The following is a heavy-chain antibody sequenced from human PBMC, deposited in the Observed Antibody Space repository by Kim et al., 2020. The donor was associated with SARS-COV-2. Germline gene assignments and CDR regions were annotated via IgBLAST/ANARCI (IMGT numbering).Heavy chain of an antibody. D-gene: IGHD3-10*01. Sequence: GGSLRLSCAASGFTVSSNYMSWVRQAPGKGLEWVSVIYSGGSTYYADSVKGRFTISRDNSKNTLYLQMNSLRAEDTAVYYCARDRWFGEYRDYYYYGMDVWGQGTTVTVSS. CDR1: GFTVSSNY. CDR2: IYSGGST. J-gene: IGHJ6*02. CDR3: ARDRWFGEYRDYYYYGMDV. V-gene: IGHV3-66*02.